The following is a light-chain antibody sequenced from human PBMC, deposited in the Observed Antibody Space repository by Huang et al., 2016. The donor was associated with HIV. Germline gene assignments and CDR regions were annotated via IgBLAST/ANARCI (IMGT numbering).Light chain of an antibody. CDR3: QQYNNWPGT. J-gene: IGKJ1*01. Sequence: EIVMTQSPATLSVSPGKRATLSCRASQSVSSNLAWYHQKPGQTPKLLIYCTSTRATGNSDRFRGSGSGTGFTLTINSLQSEDFAIYYCQQYNNWPGTFGQGTKVEIK. CDR2: CTS. CDR1: QSVSSN. V-gene: IGKV3-15*01.